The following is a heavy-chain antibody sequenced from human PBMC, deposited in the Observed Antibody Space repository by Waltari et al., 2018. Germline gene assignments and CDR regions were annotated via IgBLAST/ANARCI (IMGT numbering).Heavy chain of an antibody. CDR2: ISGSGGST. Sequence: EVQLLESGGGLVQPGGSLRLSCAASGFTFSSYAMSWVRQAPGKGLEWVSAISGSGGSTYYADSVKGRFTISRDNSKNTLYLQMNSLRAEDTAVYYCAREGKKIIYDFWSGYYPLDYWGQGTLVTVSS. CDR3: AREGKKIIYDFWSGYYPLDY. D-gene: IGHD3-3*01. V-gene: IGHV3-23*01. J-gene: IGHJ4*02. CDR1: GFTFSSYA.